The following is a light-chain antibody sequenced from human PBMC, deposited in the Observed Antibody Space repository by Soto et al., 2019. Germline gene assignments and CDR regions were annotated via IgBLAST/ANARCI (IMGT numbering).Light chain of an antibody. Sequence: EIVLTQSPGTLSVSPGERATLSCRASQSVSSNLAWYQQKPGQAPRLLIYGASSRATGIPVRFSGSGSGTEFTLTISSLQSEDFAVYYCQQYNNWPLTFGQGTRLE. CDR2: GAS. J-gene: IGKJ5*01. CDR1: QSVSSN. CDR3: QQYNNWPLT. V-gene: IGKV3-15*01.